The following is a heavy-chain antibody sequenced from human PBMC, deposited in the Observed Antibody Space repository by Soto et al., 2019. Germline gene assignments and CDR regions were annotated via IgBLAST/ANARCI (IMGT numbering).Heavy chain of an antibody. CDR2: IDDRGST. V-gene: IGHV4-34*01. CDR1: GGSFSGYY. J-gene: IGHJ4*02. D-gene: IGHD2-2*01. Sequence: PSETLSLTCAVYGGSFSGYYWSWIRQPPGKGLEWIGEIDDRGSTNYNPSLKSRVTISVDTSKNQFSPKLSSVTAADTAVYYCARGGICSSTSCYLVFPYHDWGQGTPVTVSS. CDR3: ARGGICSSTSCYLVFPYHD.